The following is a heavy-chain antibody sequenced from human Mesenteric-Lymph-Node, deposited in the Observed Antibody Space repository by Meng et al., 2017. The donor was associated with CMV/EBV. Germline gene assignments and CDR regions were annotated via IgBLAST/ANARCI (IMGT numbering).Heavy chain of an antibody. CDR1: GFTFSSYE. D-gene: IGHD6-25*01. J-gene: IGHJ4*02. Sequence: GESLKISCETSGFTFSSYEMNWVRQAPGKGLEWVSYISSSGSTIYYADSVKGRFTISRDNSKNSLYLQMNSLRTEDTALYYCAKGRGNYFDYWGQGTLVTVSS. CDR2: ISSSGSTI. V-gene: IGHV3-48*03. CDR3: AKGRGNYFDY.